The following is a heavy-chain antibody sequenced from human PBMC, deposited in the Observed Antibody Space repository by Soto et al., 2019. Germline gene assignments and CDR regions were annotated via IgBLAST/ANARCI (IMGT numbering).Heavy chain of an antibody. CDR2: ISAYNGNT. CDR1: GYTFTSYG. V-gene: IGHV1-18*01. Sequence: ASVKVSCKASGYTFTSYGISWVRQAPGQGLEWMGWISAYNGNTNYAQKLQGRVTMTTDTSTSTAYMELRSLRLTSVTAADTAVYFCARVRTEYDGLDYWGQGTLVTVSS. J-gene: IGHJ4*02. D-gene: IGHD3-9*01. CDR3: ARVRTEYDGLDY.